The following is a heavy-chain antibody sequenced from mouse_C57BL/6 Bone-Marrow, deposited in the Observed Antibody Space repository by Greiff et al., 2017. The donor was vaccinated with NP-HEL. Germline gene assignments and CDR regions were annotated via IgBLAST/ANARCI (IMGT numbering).Heavy chain of an antibody. D-gene: IGHD1-1*02. Sequence: QVQLQQSGAELVKPGASVKISCKASGYAFSSYWMNWVKQRPGKGLEWIGQIYPGDGDTNYNGKFKGKATLTADKSSSTAYMQLSSLTSEDSAVYCCARALWYYYAMDYWGQGTSVTVSS. CDR1: GYAFSSYW. CDR2: IYPGDGDT. CDR3: ARALWYYYAMDY. V-gene: IGHV1-80*01. J-gene: IGHJ4*01.